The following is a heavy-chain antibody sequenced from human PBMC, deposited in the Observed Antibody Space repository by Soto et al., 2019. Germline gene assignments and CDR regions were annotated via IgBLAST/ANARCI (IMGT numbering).Heavy chain of an antibody. V-gene: IGHV4-34*01. CDR1: GGNFIGYY. CDR2: INHSGST. Sequence: SETMSVTCTVDGGNFIGYYWSWIRQKTGKGLEWIGEINHSGSTNYNPSLKSRVTISVDTSKNQFSLKLSSVTAADTAVYYCARGQRYCSGGSCYFYYYYYMDVWGKGTTVTVSS. D-gene: IGHD2-15*01. CDR3: ARGQRYCSGGSCYFYYYYYMDV. J-gene: IGHJ6*03.